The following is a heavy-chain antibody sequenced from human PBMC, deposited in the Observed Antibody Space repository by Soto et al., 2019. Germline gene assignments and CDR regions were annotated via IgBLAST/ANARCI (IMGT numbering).Heavy chain of an antibody. D-gene: IGHD6-19*01. CDR3: ARGSHSYSSGWYVY. CDR2: ISSSSSYI. CDR1: GFTFSSYS. V-gene: IGHV3-21*01. Sequence: GGSLRLSCAASGFTFSSYSMNWVRQAPGKGLDWVSSISSSSSYIYYADSVKGRFTISRDNAKNSLYLQMNSLRAEDTAVYYCARGSHSYSSGWYVYWGQGTLVTVSS. J-gene: IGHJ4*02.